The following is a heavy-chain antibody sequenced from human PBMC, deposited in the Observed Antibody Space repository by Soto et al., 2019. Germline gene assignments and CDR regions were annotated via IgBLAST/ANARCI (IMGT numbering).Heavy chain of an antibody. V-gene: IGHV3-23*01. CDR2: VSSSGGKT. J-gene: IGHJ4*02. CDR3: AKWADYYDSSGYYR. D-gene: IGHD3-22*01. CDR1: GFTFSLYG. Sequence: GGSLRLSCAASGFTFSLYGMSWVRQAPGKGLEWVSSVSSSGGKTYYADSVKGRLPVSRDNSKDTLYLQMNTLRAEDTAVYYCAKWADYYDSSGYYRWGQGTLVTVSS.